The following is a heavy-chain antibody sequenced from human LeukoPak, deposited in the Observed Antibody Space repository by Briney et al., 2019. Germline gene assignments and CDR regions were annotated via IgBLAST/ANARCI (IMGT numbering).Heavy chain of an antibody. CDR1: VGSISSGGYS. J-gene: IGHJ4*02. V-gene: IGHV4-30-2*01. Sequence: PSQTLPLTRAVSVGSISSGGYSWSSVRQPPGKGLEWIGYIYHSGSTYYNPTLKSRLTISVHRSKNQFSLKLSSVTAADTAVYYCARDVDLDYWGQGTLVSVCS. CDR3: ARDVDLDY. D-gene: IGHD5-12*01. CDR2: IYHSGST.